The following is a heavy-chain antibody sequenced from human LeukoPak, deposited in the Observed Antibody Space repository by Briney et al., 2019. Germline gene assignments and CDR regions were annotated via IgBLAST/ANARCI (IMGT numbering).Heavy chain of an antibody. V-gene: IGHV4-34*01. Sequence: ETLSLTCAVYGGSFSGYYWGWIRQPPGKGLEWIGEINHSGSTNYNPSLKSRVTISVDTSKNQFSLKLSSVTAADTAVYYCARARRYCSGGSCYYFDYWGQGTLVTVSS. CDR2: INHSGST. CDR3: ARARRYCSGGSCYYFDY. D-gene: IGHD2-15*01. CDR1: GGSFSGYY. J-gene: IGHJ4*02.